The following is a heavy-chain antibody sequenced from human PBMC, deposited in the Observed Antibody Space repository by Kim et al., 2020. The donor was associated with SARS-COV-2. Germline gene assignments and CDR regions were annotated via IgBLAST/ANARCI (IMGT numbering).Heavy chain of an antibody. D-gene: IGHD2-15*01. V-gene: IGHV2-70*01. J-gene: IGHJ6*02. CDR1: GFSLSTSGMC. Sequence: SGPTLVNPTQTLTLTCTFSGFSLSTSGMCVSWIRQPPGKALEWLALIDWDDDKYYSTSLKTRLTISKDTSKNQVVLTMTNMDPVDTATYYCARDPGYCSGGSCYDPGNYYYYYGMDVWGQGTTVTVSS. CDR2: IDWDDDK. CDR3: ARDPGYCSGGSCYDPGNYYYYYGMDV.